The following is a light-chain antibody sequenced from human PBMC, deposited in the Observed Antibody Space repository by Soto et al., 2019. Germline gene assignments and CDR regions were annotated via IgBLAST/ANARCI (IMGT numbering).Light chain of an antibody. V-gene: IGLV7-46*01. Sequence: QAVVTQEPSLTVSPGGTVTLTCGSSTGAVTSGHYPYWFQQKPGQAPRTLIYDTSNKHSWTPARFSGSLLGGKAALTLSGAHPEDEAEYYCLRSYSGARPVFGGGTKLTVL. CDR3: LRSYSGARPV. J-gene: IGLJ2*01. CDR2: DTS. CDR1: TGAVTSGHY.